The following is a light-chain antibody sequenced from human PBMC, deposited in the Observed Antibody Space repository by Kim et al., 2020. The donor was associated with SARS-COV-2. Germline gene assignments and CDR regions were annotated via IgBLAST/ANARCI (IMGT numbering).Light chain of an antibody. CDR2: WAS. J-gene: IGKJ2*03. Sequence: THNCKSNQTVLTNSNNKNYLAWYQQKPGQAPKLLISWASIRESGVSDRFSGSGSETDFTLTISSLQAEDVAVYYCQQYYSTPPSFGQGTKLEI. CDR1: QTVLTNSNNKNY. CDR3: QQYYSTPPS. V-gene: IGKV4-1*01.